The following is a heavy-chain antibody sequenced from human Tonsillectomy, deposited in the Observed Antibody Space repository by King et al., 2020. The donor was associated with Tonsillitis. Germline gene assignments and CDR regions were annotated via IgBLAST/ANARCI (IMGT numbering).Heavy chain of an antibody. CDR3: ARADGSGSYWVPNWFDS. CDR2: IYYSGST. CDR1: GDSISRGDDY. V-gene: IGHV4-30-4*08. D-gene: IGHD3-10*01. Sequence: VQLQESGPRLVMPSQTLSLTCTVSGDSISRGDDYWSWIRQSPGKGLEWIVYIYYSGSTYYNSSLKSRVTISINTSKTQFSLKMRSVTVADTAVYYCARADGSGSYWVPNWFDSWGQGLPATVSS. J-gene: IGHJ5*01.